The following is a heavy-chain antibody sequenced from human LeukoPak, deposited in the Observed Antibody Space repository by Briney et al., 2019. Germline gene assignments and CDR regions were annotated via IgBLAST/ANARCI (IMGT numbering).Heavy chain of an antibody. CDR3: ARDPYSGNYGTYYYYYMDV. CDR1: GLTFSSYG. V-gene: IGHV3-30*02. D-gene: IGHD1-26*01. CDR2: IRYDGSNK. Sequence: GGSLRLSCAASGLTFSSYGMHWVRQAPGKGLEWVAFIRYDGSNKYYADSVKGRFTISRDNAKNSLYLQMDSLGPEDTAVYYCARDPYSGNYGTYYYYYMDVWGKGTTVTISS. J-gene: IGHJ6*03.